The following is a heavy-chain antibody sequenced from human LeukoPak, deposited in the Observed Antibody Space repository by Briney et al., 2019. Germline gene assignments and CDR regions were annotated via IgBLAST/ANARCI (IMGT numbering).Heavy chain of an antibody. J-gene: IGHJ4*02. CDR3: ARGPSTSSGWYSVDY. Sequence: SETLSLTCTVSGGSISSGGYYWSWIRQHPGKGLEWIGYIYYSGSTYYNPSLKSRVTISVDTSKNQFSLMLSSVTAADTAVYYCARGPSTSSGWYSVDYWGQGTLVTVSS. CDR1: GGSISSGGYY. V-gene: IGHV4-31*03. D-gene: IGHD6-19*01. CDR2: IYYSGST.